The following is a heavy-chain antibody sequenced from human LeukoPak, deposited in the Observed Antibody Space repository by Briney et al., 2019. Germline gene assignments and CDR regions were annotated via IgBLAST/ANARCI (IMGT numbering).Heavy chain of an antibody. CDR1: GFTFSSYA. V-gene: IGHV3-23*01. Sequence: GGSLRLSCAASGFTFSSYAMSWVRQAPGKGLEWVSAISGSGGSTYYADSVKGRFTISRDNAKNSLYLQMNSLRAEDTAVYYCASVSPEYCSSTSCYGYYYYYMDVWGKGTTVTVSS. J-gene: IGHJ6*03. D-gene: IGHD2-2*01. CDR2: ISGSGGST. CDR3: ASVSPEYCSSTSCYGYYYYYMDV.